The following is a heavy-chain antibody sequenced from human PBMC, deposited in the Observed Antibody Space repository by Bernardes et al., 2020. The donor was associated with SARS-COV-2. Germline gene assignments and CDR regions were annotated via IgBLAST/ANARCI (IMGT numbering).Heavy chain of an antibody. CDR1: GGSISSYY. CDR2: IYYSGST. Sequence: SETLSLTCTVSGGSISSYYWSWIRQPPGKGLEWIGYIYYSGSTNYNPSLKSRVTISVDTSKNQFSLKLSSVTAADTAVYYCARQCSGGSCYPIDDAFDSWGQGTMVTVSS. D-gene: IGHD2-15*01. V-gene: IGHV4-59*08. J-gene: IGHJ3*02. CDR3: ARQCSGGSCYPIDDAFDS.